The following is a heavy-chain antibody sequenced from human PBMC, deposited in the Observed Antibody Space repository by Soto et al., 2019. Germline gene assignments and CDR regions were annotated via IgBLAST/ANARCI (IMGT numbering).Heavy chain of an antibody. V-gene: IGHV3-7*01. Sequence: PGGSLRLSCAASGVTFSSYWMSWVRQAPGKGLEWVANIKQDGGEKYYVDSVEGRFTISRDNAKNSLYLQMNSLRVEDTALYYCARRYSSSWSGFDPWGQGTLVTVSS. J-gene: IGHJ5*02. CDR3: ARRYSSSWSGFDP. CDR1: GVTFSSYW. CDR2: IKQDGGEK. D-gene: IGHD6-13*01.